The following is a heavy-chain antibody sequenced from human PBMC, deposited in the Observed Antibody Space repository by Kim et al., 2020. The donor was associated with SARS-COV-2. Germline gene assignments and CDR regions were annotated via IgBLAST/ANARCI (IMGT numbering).Heavy chain of an antibody. Sequence: NNNPAPTSRVTISVDTPKNQFSLKLSSVTAADTAVYYCARESTVTRLFDYWGQGTLVTVSS. CDR3: ARESTVTRLFDY. D-gene: IGHD4-17*01. J-gene: IGHJ4*02. V-gene: IGHV4-59*01.